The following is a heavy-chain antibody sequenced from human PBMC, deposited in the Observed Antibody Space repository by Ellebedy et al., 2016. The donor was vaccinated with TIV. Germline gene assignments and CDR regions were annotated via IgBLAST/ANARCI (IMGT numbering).Heavy chain of an antibody. J-gene: IGHJ4*02. D-gene: IGHD6-19*01. CDR2: ISAYNGNT. CDR3: ARGDSSGWDFDY. Sequence: ASVKVSXXASGYTFTSYGISWVRQAPGQGLEWMGWISAYNGNTNYAQKFQGRVTITADESTSTAYMELSSLRSEDTAVYYCARGDSSGWDFDYWGQGTLVTVSS. V-gene: IGHV1-18*01. CDR1: GYTFTSYG.